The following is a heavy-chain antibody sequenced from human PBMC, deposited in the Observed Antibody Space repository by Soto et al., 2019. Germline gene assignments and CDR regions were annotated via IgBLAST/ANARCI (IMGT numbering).Heavy chain of an antibody. D-gene: IGHD5-12*01. V-gene: IGHV4-59*01. CDR3: GRETIEMATITYFDY. J-gene: IGHJ4*02. CDR2: IYYSGST. Sequence: SETLSLTCTVSGGSISSYYWSCIRQPPGKGLEWIGYIYYSGSTNYNPSLKSRVTISVDTSKNQFSLKLSSVTAADTAVYYCGRETIEMATITYFDYWGQGTLVTVSS. CDR1: GGSISSYY.